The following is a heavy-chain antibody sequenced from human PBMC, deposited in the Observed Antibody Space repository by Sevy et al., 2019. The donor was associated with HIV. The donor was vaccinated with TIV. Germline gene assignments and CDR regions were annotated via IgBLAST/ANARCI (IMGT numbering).Heavy chain of an antibody. D-gene: IGHD2-2*01. CDR2: IKKDGSEK. J-gene: IGHJ6*02. CDR3: ARDCSSTNCLWGLDV. V-gene: IGHV3-7*01. CDR1: GFTFSRYW. Sequence: GGSLSLSCAASGFTFSRYWMSWVRQAPGKGLEWVANIKKDGSEKYYVDSVKGRFTISRDNAKNSLYLQMNSLRAEDTALYYCARDCSSTNCLWGLDVWGQGTTVTVSS.